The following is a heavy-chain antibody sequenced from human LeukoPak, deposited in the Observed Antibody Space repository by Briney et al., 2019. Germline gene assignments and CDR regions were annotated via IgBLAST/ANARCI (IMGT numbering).Heavy chain of an antibody. J-gene: IGHJ6*03. Sequence: GGSLRLSCAASGFTFSTYEMNRVRQAPGKGLEWVSYIRSSGSTTYYADSVKGRFTISRDNAKNSLYLQMNSLRAEDTAVYYCARGHYYMDVWGKGTTVTVSS. CDR1: GFTFSTYE. V-gene: IGHV3-48*03. CDR3: ARGHYYMDV. CDR2: IRSSGSTT.